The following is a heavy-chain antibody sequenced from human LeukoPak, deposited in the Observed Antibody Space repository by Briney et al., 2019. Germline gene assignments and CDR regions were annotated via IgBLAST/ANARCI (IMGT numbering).Heavy chain of an antibody. CDR1: GFTFTNYG. CDR3: ARDRDKFWSGSQV. V-gene: IGHV3-30*03. D-gene: IGHD3-3*01. Sequence: GGSLRLSCAASGFTFTNYGMHWVRQAPGKGLEWVAVISYDGSNKYYAGSVKGRFTISRDNSKSTLYLQMNSLRTEDTAVYYCARDRDKFWSGSQVWGQGTLVTVSS. J-gene: IGHJ4*02. CDR2: ISYDGSNK.